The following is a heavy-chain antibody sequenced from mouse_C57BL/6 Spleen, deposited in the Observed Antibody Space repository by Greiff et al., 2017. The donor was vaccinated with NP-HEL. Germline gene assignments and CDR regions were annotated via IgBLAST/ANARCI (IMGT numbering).Heavy chain of an antibody. CDR1: GYSFTGYY. CDR2: INPSTGGT. CDR3: ARTGTGGCDY. D-gene: IGHD4-1*01. V-gene: IGHV1-42*01. J-gene: IGHJ2*01. Sequence: VQLQQSGPELVKPGASVKISCKASGYSFTGYYMNWVKQSPEKSLEWIGEINPSTGGTTYNQKFKAKATLTVDKSSSTAYMQLKSLTSEDSAVYYGARTGTGGCDYWGQGTTLTVSS.